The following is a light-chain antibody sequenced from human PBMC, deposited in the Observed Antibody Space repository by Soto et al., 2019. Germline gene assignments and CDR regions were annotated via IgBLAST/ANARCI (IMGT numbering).Light chain of an antibody. J-gene: IGKJ1*01. CDR3: QQYNNWPPT. V-gene: IGKV3-15*01. Sequence: EIVMMQSPATLSVSPGERATLSCRASQSVTSNLAWYQQKPGHAPRLLIYGASTRATGIPARFSGSGSGTEFTLTISSLQSEDFAVYCCQQYNNWPPTFGQGTKV. CDR1: QSVTSN. CDR2: GAS.